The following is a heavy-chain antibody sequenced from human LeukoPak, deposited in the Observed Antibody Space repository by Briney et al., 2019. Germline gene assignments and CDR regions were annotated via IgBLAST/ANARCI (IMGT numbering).Heavy chain of an antibody. CDR1: GFTVRNNY. Sequence: PGGSLRLSCEASGFTVRNNYMTWARQAPGKGLEWVSVIYSGGGTYYADSVKDRFTISRDNSKNTLFLQMNSLRVEDSAVYYCTRVFAYSYGDFDNWGQGTLVAVSS. D-gene: IGHD5-18*01. J-gene: IGHJ4*02. V-gene: IGHV3-66*01. CDR3: TRVFAYSYGDFDN. CDR2: IYSGGGT.